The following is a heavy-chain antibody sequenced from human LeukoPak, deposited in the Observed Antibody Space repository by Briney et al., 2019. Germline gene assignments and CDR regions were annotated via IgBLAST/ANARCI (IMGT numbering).Heavy chain of an antibody. V-gene: IGHV4-59*01. CDR1: GGSISSYY. CDR3: AREGLGDSSSVYDY. CDR2: IYYSGST. J-gene: IGHJ4*02. Sequence: PSQTLSLTCTVSGGSISSYYWSWIRQPAGKGLEWIGYIYYSGSTNYNPSLKSRVTISVDTSKNQFSLKLSSVTAADTAVYYCAREGLGDSSSVYDYWGQGTLVTVSS. D-gene: IGHD6-13*01.